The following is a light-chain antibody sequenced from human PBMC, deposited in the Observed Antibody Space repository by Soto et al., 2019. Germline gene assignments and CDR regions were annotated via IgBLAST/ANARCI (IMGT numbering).Light chain of an antibody. CDR3: QSYDSSLSGSEV. CDR1: SSNIGAGYD. V-gene: IGLV1-40*01. J-gene: IGLJ2*01. CDR2: GNS. Sequence: QSVLTQPPSVSGAPGQRVTISCTGSSSNIGAGYDVHWYQQLPGTAPKLLIYGNSNRPSGVPDRFSGSKSGTSASLAITGLQAEDEADHYCQSYDSSLSGSEVFGGGTQLTVL.